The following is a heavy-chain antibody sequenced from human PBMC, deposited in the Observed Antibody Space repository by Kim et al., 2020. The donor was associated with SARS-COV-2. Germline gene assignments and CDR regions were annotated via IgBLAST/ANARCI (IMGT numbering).Heavy chain of an antibody. CDR1: GGSISSSSYY. D-gene: IGHD1-26*01. Sequence: SETLSLTCTVSGGSISSSSYYWGWIRQPPGKGLEWIGSIYYSGSTYYNPSLKSRVTISVDTSKNQFSLKLSSVTAADTAVYYCARDKNGGSYDHWGQGTLVTVSS. J-gene: IGHJ5*02. V-gene: IGHV4-39*01. CDR2: IYYSGST. CDR3: ARDKNGGSYDH.